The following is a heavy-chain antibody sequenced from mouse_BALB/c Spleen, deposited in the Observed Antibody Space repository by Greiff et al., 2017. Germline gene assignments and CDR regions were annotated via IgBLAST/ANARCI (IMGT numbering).Heavy chain of an antibody. D-gene: IGHD2-14*01. V-gene: IGHV5-4*02. J-gene: IGHJ3*01. Sequence: EVHLVESGGGLVKPGGSLKLSCAASGFTFSDYYMYWVRQTPEKRLEWVATISDGGSYTYYPDSVKGRFTISRDNAKNNLYLQMSSLKSEDTAMYYCARDRNYRSAWFAYWGQGTLVTVSA. CDR2: ISDGGSYT. CDR1: GFTFSDYY. CDR3: ARDRNYRSAWFAY.